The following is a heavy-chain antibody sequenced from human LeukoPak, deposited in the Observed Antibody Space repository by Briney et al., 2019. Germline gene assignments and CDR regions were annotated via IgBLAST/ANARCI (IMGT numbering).Heavy chain of an antibody. Sequence: SETLSLTCTVSGGSIRSYYWSWIRQPPGMGLEWLGYISHNGYTNYNPSLKTRVTISVDTSNNQFSLKLSSVTAADTAFYYCARIGGYSYGSHYWGQGTLVTVSS. D-gene: IGHD5-18*01. CDR3: ARIGGYSYGSHY. CDR1: GGSIRSYY. V-gene: IGHV4-59*01. CDR2: ISHNGYT. J-gene: IGHJ4*02.